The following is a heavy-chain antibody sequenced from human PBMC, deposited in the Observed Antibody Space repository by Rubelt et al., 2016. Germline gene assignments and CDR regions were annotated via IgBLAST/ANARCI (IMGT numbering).Heavy chain of an antibody. J-gene: IGHJ5*02. CDR1: GGSISSYY. D-gene: IGHD1-1*01. CDR3: ARDKRYPNGRWSDL. CDR2: IYSTVRT. V-gene: IGHV4-59*01. Sequence: QVQLQESGPGLVKPSETLSLTCTVSGGSISSYYWSWIRQPPGKGLEWIWYIYSTVRTNYNPSVESRIIISIETAKNQFSWNRTSVTAADTDVYYCARDKRYPNGRWSDLWGQGTLVTVSS.